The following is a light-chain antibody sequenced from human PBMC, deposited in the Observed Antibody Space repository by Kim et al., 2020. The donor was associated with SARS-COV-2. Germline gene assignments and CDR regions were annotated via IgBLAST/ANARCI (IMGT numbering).Light chain of an antibody. CDR3: ATWDGSLNGWV. V-gene: IGLV1-44*01. CDR1: SSDIGNNT. J-gene: IGLJ3*02. Sequence: GQRVTFSCSGSSSDIGNNTVNWYQQLPGTAPKFLIYSNSQRPSGVPDRFSGSKSGTSASLAISGLQAEDEADYYCATWDGSLNGWVFGGGTQLTVL. CDR2: SNS.